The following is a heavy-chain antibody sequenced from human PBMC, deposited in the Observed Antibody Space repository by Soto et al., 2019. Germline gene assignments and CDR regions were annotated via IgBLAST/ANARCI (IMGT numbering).Heavy chain of an antibody. CDR3: ARDKRDLRFLEWSYYFDY. V-gene: IGHV3-30-3*01. J-gene: IGHJ4*02. CDR1: GFTFSSCA. CDR2: ISYDGSNK. Sequence: GGALRLSCAASGFTFSSCAMHWVRQAPGKGLEWVALISYDGSNKYYADSVKGRFTISRDNSKNTLYLQMNSLRAEDTAVYYCARDKRDLRFLEWSYYFDYWGQGTLVTVSS. D-gene: IGHD3-3*01.